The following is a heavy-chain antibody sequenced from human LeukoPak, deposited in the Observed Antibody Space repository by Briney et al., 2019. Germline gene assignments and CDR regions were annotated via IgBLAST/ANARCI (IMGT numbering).Heavy chain of an antibody. Sequence: GASVKVSCKASGYTFTGYCMHWVRQAPGQGLEWMGWINPKSGGTNYAQKFQGRVTMTRDTSISTTYMELSRLRSDDTAVYYCATVSFWGQGTLVTVSS. J-gene: IGHJ4*02. CDR1: GYTFTGYC. CDR3: ATVSF. D-gene: IGHD1-1*01. V-gene: IGHV1-2*02. CDR2: INPKSGGT.